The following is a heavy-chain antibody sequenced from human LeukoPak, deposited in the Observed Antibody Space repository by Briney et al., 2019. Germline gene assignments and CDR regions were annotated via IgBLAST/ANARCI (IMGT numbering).Heavy chain of an antibody. D-gene: IGHD3-3*01. J-gene: IGHJ4*02. CDR1: GCTFNDYA. V-gene: IGHV3-43*02. CDR2: ISGDGGST. CDR3: AKDYDFWSGYYGGFDY. Sequence: PGGSLSLSCAAPGCTFNDYAMHWVRQAPGRGLEWVSLISGDGGSTYYADSVKGRFTISRDNSKDSLYLQMNSQRTEDNALYYCAKDYDFWSGYYGGFDYWGQGTLVTVSS.